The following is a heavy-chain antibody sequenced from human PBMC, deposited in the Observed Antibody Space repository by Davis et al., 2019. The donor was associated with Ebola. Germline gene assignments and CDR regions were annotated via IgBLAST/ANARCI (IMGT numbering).Heavy chain of an antibody. J-gene: IGHJ5*02. CDR3: ARGLVMSGITGTTFINWFDP. V-gene: IGHV3-23*01. Sequence: PGGSLRLSCAASGFTFSSYAMSWVRQAPGKGLEWVSAISGSGGSTYYADSVKGRFTISRDNSKNTLYLQMNSLRAEDTAVYYCARGLVMSGITGTTFINWFDPWGQGTLVTVSS. D-gene: IGHD1-20*01. CDR1: GFTFSSYA. CDR2: ISGSGGST.